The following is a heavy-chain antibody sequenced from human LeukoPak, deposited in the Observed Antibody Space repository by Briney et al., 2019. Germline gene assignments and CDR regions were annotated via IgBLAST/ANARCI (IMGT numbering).Heavy chain of an antibody. CDR3: AREGAYRTSSPAGY. CDR2: INQDGSEK. J-gene: IGHJ4*02. CDR1: GFTFSSYW. Sequence: GGSLRLSCAASGFTFSSYWMSGVRQAPGKGLEWVAYINQDGSEKYFVDSVKGRFTTSRDNAKNSLYLQMNSLRAEDTAVYYCAREGAYRTSSPAGYWGQGTLVTVSS. D-gene: IGHD6-6*01. V-gene: IGHV3-7*01.